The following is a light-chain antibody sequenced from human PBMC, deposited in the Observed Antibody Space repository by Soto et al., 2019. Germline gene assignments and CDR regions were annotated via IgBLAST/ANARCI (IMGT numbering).Light chain of an antibody. CDR2: KAS. Sequence: DIQMTQYPSALAGSGGDRVTISCRASQSITSWLAWYQQKPGKAPKLLIHKASSLESGVPSRFSGSGSGTEFTLTISSLQPDDFATYYCQHYNSYPWTFGQGTKVDI. CDR1: QSITSW. J-gene: IGKJ1*01. CDR3: QHYNSYPWT. V-gene: IGKV1-5*03.